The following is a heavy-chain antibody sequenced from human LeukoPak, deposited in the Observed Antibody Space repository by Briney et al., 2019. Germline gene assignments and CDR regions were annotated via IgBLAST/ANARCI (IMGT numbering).Heavy chain of an antibody. CDR2: ISGSGGST. V-gene: IGHV3-23*01. D-gene: IGHD3-9*01. J-gene: IGHJ4*02. Sequence: GGSLRLSCAASGFTFSSYAMSWVRQAPGKGLEWVSAISGSGGSTYYADSVKGRFTISRDNAKNSLYLQMNSLRAEDTAVYYCARVRYFDWFNFDYWGQGTLVTVSS. CDR1: GFTFSSYA. CDR3: ARVRYFDWFNFDY.